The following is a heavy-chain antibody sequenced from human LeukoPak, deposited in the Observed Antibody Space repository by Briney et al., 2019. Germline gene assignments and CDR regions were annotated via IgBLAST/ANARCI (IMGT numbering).Heavy chain of an antibody. D-gene: IGHD6-13*01. Sequence: ASVKVSCKASGYTFTGYYMHWVRQAPGQGLEWMGWINPNSGGTNYAQKFQGRVTMTRDTSISTAYMELSRLRSDDTAVYYCARLYSSSWYYYYYYYYMDVWGKGTTVTVSS. J-gene: IGHJ6*03. CDR1: GYTFTGYY. CDR2: INPNSGGT. CDR3: ARLYSSSWYYYYYYYYMDV. V-gene: IGHV1-2*02.